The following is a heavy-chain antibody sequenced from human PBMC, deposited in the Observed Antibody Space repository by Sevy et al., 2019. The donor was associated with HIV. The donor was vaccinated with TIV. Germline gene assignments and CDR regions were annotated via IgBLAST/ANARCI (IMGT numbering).Heavy chain of an antibody. J-gene: IGHJ4*02. CDR2: MYYSGST. V-gene: IGHV4-59*08. Sequence: SETLSLTCTLSGGSINGYYWSWIRQPPGKGLEWIGYMYYSGSTNYNPSLNSRVTISVDMSKSQFFLDLNSVTAADTAVYYCAGQRPYYSDTSGYSRAFDYWGQGTLVTVSS. D-gene: IGHD3-22*01. CDR3: AGQRPYYSDTSGYSRAFDY. CDR1: GGSINGYY.